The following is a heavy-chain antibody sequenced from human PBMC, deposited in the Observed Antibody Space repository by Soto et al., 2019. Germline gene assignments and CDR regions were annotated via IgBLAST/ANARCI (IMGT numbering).Heavy chain of an antibody. Sequence: SETLSLTCAVYGGSFSGYYWSWIRQPPGKGLEWIGEINHSGSTNYNPSLKSRVTISVDTSKNQFSLKLSSVTAADTAVYYCARGGEAIVVVPAAMPEDYYYYMDVWGKGTTVTVSS. CDR3: ARGGEAIVVVPAAMPEDYYYYMDV. D-gene: IGHD2-2*01. V-gene: IGHV4-34*01. J-gene: IGHJ6*03. CDR2: INHSGST. CDR1: GGSFSGYY.